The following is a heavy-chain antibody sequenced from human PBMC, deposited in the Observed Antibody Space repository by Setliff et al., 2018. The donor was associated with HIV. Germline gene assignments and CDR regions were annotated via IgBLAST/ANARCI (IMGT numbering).Heavy chain of an antibody. J-gene: IGHJ6*03. Sequence: PSETLSLTCIVSGGSMNKNYWSWIRQRPGKGLEWIGYIYNSDTTNYNPSLKSRVTISVDTSKNQFSLKLSSVTAADTAVYYCARGRKRDGYNFYYYYMDVWDKGTTVTVSS. CDR3: ARGRKRDGYNFYYYYMDV. CDR2: IYNSDTT. D-gene: IGHD5-12*01. V-gene: IGHV4-59*12. CDR1: GGSMNKNY.